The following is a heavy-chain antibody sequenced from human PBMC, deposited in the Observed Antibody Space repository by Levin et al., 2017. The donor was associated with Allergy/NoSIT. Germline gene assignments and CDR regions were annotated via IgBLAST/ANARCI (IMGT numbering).Heavy chain of an antibody. CDR2: ISGNSRVI. V-gene: IGHV3-23*01. CDR3: VSYRDGPYIPIAY. J-gene: IGHJ4*02. CDR1: GFTFSDYA. Sequence: GGSLRLSCVVSGFTFSDYAMSWIRQTPDKGLEWISIISGNSRVIYHADSVRGRFTISRDNSKNTLYLQMNSLRADDTALYYCVSYRDGPYIPIAYWGQGTPVTVSS. D-gene: IGHD3-16*02.